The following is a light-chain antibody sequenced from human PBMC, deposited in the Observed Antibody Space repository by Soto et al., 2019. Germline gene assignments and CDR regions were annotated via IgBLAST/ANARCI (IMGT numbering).Light chain of an antibody. V-gene: IGKV3-20*01. CDR3: QQHGTSPRT. Sequence: LKQPPPSPFFAPGERAVLSSSAGQSVGTHYLAWYQQKPGQAPRRLIYGTSTWATGIPDRFSGSASGTDFTLTISSLEPEDFAAYYCQQHGTSPRTFGRGTKVDIK. CDR1: QSVGTHY. J-gene: IGKJ1*01. CDR2: GTS.